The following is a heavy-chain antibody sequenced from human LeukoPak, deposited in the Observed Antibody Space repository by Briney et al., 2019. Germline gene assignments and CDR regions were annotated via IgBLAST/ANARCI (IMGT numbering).Heavy chain of an antibody. CDR1: GYTFTSYY. V-gene: IGHV1-46*01. CDR2: INPSDGST. D-gene: IGHD3-22*01. Sequence: ASVKVSCKASGYTFTSYYIHWVRQAPGQGLQWMGIINPSDGSTSYAQDFQGRVTMTRDMSTSTVYMELSSLRSEDTAVYYCASAGVVDDAFDIWGQGTMVTVSS. J-gene: IGHJ3*02. CDR3: ASAGVVDDAFDI.